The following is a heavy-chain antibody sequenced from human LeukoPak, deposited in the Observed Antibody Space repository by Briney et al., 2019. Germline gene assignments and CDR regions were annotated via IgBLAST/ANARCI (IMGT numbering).Heavy chain of an antibody. J-gene: IGHJ4*02. D-gene: IGHD7-27*01. V-gene: IGHV1-18*01. CDR2: ISSNSDNT. CDR3: ARDWGSIKVIADY. CDR1: GYTFTSYG. Sequence: ASVTVSYKATGYTFTSYGISWVRQAPGQGSEWMGWISSNSDNTNYAQKLQGRVTMTTHTSTSTAYMELRSLRSDDTALYFCARDWGSIKVIADYWGQGTLVTVSS.